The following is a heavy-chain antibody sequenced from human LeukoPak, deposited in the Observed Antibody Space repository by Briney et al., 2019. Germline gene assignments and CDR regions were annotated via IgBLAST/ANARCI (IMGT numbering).Heavy chain of an antibody. CDR1: GFTFSSYW. CDR3: ARVGGSNAFDI. J-gene: IGHJ3*02. V-gene: IGHV3-74*01. CDR2: INSDGGST. Sequence: GGSLRLSCAASGFTFSSYWVHWVRQAPGKGLVWVSPINSDGGSTSYADSVKGRFTISRDNAKNTLSLQMNSLRAEDTAVYYCARVGGSNAFDIWGQGTMVIVSS. D-gene: IGHD1-26*01.